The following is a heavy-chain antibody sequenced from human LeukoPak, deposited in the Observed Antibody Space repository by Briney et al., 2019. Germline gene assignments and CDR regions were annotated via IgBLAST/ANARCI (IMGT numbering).Heavy chain of an antibody. J-gene: IGHJ4*02. Sequence: GGSLRLSCAASGLTFSSYSMNWVRQAPGKGLEWVSSISSSSNYIYYADSVKGRFTISRGNAKNSLYLQMNSLRAEDTAVYYCARDGEQLGGDYDYWGQGTLVTVSS. CDR3: ARDGEQLGGDYDY. CDR2: ISSSSNYI. V-gene: IGHV3-21*01. CDR1: GLTFSSYS. D-gene: IGHD6-6*01.